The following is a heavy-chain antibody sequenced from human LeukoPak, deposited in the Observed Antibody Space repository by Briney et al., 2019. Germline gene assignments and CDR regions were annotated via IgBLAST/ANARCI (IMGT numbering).Heavy chain of an antibody. CDR3: ARGSINSLEIQLWLPLGPRITFDY. D-gene: IGHD5-18*01. Sequence: SETLSLTCAVYGGSFSGYYWSWIRQPPGKGLEWIGEINHSGSTNYNPSLKSRVTISVDTSKNQFSLKLSSVTAADTAVYYCARGSINSLEIQLWLPLGPRITFDYWGQGTLVTVSS. V-gene: IGHV4-34*01. CDR2: INHSGST. CDR1: GGSFSGYY. J-gene: IGHJ4*02.